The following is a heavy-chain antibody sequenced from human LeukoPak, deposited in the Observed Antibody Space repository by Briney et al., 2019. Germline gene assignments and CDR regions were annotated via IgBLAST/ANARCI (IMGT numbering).Heavy chain of an antibody. V-gene: IGHV1-18*01. CDR3: ARNGNAPFDP. Sequence: ASVKVSCKASGYTFGSDDINWVRQATGQGLEWMGWISAYNGNTNYAQKLQGRVTMTTDTSTSTAYMELRSLRSDDTAVYYCARNGNAPFDPWGQGTLVTVSS. D-gene: IGHD1-26*01. CDR2: ISAYNGNT. J-gene: IGHJ5*02. CDR1: GYTFGSDD.